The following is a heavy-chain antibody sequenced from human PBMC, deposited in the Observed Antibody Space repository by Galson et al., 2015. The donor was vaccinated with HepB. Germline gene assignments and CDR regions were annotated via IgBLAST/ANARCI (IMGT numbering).Heavy chain of an antibody. CDR1: GFTFSSYA. V-gene: IGHV3-23*01. D-gene: IGHD3-22*01. Sequence: SLRLSCAASGFTFSSYAMSWVRQAPGKGLEWVSGITISGGGTYYADSVKGRFTISRDNSKNTLYLQMNSLRAEDTAIYSCAKDYDSSAYNGYFFDYWGQGTLVTVSS. CDR3: AKDYDSSAYNGYFFDY. J-gene: IGHJ4*02. CDR2: ITISGGGT.